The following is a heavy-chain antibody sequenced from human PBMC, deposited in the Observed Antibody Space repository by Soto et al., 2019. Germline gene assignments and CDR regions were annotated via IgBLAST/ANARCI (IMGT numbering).Heavy chain of an antibody. J-gene: IGHJ4*02. CDR3: AREAAFNRFDY. Sequence: EVQLVESGGDLVQPGGSLRLSCAASGFTFTSSWMAWVRLAPGNGLEWVANIDQDGSETNYVDSVKGRFTISRDNAKNSLYLQMNSLSAEDTDVYYCAREAAFNRFDYWGQGTLVTVSS. CDR1: GFTFTSSW. CDR2: IDQDGSET. D-gene: IGHD6-13*01. V-gene: IGHV3-7*01.